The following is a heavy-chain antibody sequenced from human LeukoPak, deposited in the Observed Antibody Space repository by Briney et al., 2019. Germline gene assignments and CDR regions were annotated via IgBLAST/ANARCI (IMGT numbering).Heavy chain of an antibody. D-gene: IGHD3-10*01. CDR3: ARQVLRGSGVYCYYGMDV. CDR2: IDPSDSYT. J-gene: IGHJ6*04. CDR1: GYSFTSYW. Sequence: GESLRISCKGSGYSFTSYWISWVRQMPGKGLEWMGRIDPSDSYTNYSPSFQGHVTISADKSISTAYLQWSSLKASDTAMYYCARQVLRGSGVYCYYGMDVWGKGTTVTVSS. V-gene: IGHV5-10-1*01.